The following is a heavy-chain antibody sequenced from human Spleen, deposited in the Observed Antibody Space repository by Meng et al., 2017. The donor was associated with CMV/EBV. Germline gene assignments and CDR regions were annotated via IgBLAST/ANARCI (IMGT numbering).Heavy chain of an antibody. J-gene: IGHJ3*02. CDR2: INPNSGDT. D-gene: IGHD3-22*01. V-gene: IGHV1-2*02. CDR1: GYTFTDYY. Sequence: ALVKVSCKASGYTFTDYYIHWVRQAPGQGLEWMGWINPNSGDTNYAQKFQDRVTVTRDTSISTVYMELTRLSPDDTAVYYCARDILLWDDTSGHGFDIWGQGTMVTVSS. CDR3: ARDILLWDDTSGHGFDI.